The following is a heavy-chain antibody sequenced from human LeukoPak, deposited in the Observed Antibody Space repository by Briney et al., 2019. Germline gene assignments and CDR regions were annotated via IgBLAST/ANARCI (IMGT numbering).Heavy chain of an antibody. V-gene: IGHV4-39*07. CDR3: ARASVAPMINY. J-gene: IGHJ4*02. D-gene: IGHD3-16*01. CDR2: MYYSGNT. Sequence: SETLSLTCTVSGGSISSSNYYWGWIRQPPGKGLEWIGSMYYSGNTYYNPSLKSRVTISVDTSKNQFSLKLRSVTAADTAVYYCARASVAPMINYWGQGTLVTVSS. CDR1: GGSISSSNYY.